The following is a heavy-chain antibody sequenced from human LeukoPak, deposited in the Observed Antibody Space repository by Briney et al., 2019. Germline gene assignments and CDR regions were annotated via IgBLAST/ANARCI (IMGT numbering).Heavy chain of an antibody. J-gene: IGHJ4*02. CDR3: ARDGDPYYGSGSYFDY. V-gene: IGHV3-21*01. CDR2: ISSSSSYI. Sequence: GGSLRLSCAASGFTFSTYSMNWVRQAPGKGLEWVSSISSSSSYIYYADSVKGRFTISRDNAENSLYLQMNSLRAEDTAVYYCARDGDPYYGSGSYFDYWGQGTLVTVSS. D-gene: IGHD3-10*01. CDR1: GFTFSTYS.